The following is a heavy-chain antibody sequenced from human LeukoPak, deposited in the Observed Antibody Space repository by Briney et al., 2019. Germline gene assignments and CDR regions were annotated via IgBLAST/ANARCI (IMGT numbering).Heavy chain of an antibody. CDR2: ITPSGST. CDR1: GGSFSGYI. CDR3: ASSFYYDSRDY. D-gene: IGHD3-22*01. J-gene: IGHJ4*02. V-gene: IGHV4-34*01. Sequence: PSETLSLTCVVYGGSFSGYIWSWIRQPPGKGLEWIGEITPSGSTNYSPSLKSRVSISIDTSKKKLSLRLTSVTAADSAVYYCASSFYYDSRDYWGQGTLVTVSS.